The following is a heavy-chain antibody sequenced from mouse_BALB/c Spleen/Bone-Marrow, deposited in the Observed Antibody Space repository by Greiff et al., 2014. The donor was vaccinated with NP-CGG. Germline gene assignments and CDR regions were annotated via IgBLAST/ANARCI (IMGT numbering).Heavy chain of an antibody. V-gene: IGHV1S22*01. CDR2: IYPGSGTT. CDR1: GYTFINYW. J-gene: IGHJ2*01. Sequence: LQQSGSELVRPGASVKLSCKASGYTFINYWMHWVKQRPGQGLEWIGNIYPGSGTTNYDEKFKIKATLTVDTFSSTAYMQLSSLTSEDSAVYYCTKGNYFFDYWGQGTTLTVSS. CDR3: TKGNYFFDY. D-gene: IGHD2-1*01.